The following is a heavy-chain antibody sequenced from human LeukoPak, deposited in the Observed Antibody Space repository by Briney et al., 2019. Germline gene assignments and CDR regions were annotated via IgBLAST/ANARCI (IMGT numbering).Heavy chain of an antibody. CDR2: ISNDGGNS. Sequence: GGSLRLSCAASGFTFSSYGMHWVRQAPGKGLEWVAVISNDGGNSYYSDSVKGRFTISRDNSKNTLSLQMMSLRAEDTAVYYCARDHGTYYYDSSGYISGIFDYWGQGTLVTVSS. CDR1: GFTFSSYG. V-gene: IGHV3-30*03. CDR3: ARDHGTYYYDSSGYISGIFDY. J-gene: IGHJ4*02. D-gene: IGHD3-22*01.